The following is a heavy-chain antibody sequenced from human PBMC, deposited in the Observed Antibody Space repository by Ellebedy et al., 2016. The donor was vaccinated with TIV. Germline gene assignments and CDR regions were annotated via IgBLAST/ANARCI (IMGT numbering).Heavy chain of an antibody. Sequence: GESLKISCAASGFIFSTYAMHWVRQAPGRGLEWVAGISLDGNKKYYADSVKGQFTISRDNSKKTPYLQLNSLRAEDTAVYYCAKDAFYDTLTGSYFEEWGQGTLVTVSS. CDR3: AKDAFYDTLTGSYFEE. D-gene: IGHD3-9*01. CDR2: ISLDGNKK. V-gene: IGHV3-30*18. J-gene: IGHJ4*02. CDR1: GFIFSTYA.